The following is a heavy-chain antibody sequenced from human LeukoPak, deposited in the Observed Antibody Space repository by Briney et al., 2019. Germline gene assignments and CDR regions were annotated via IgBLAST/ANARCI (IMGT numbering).Heavy chain of an antibody. V-gene: IGHV1-69*05. D-gene: IGHD6-13*01. Sequence: ASVKVSCKASGGTFSSYAISWVRQAPGQGLEWMGGIIPIFGTANYAQKFQGRVTITTDESTSTAYMELSSLRSEDTAVYYCARGGYSSNRDAFDLWGQGTMVTVSS. CDR2: IIPIFGTA. J-gene: IGHJ3*01. CDR1: GGTFSSYA. CDR3: ARGGYSSNRDAFDL.